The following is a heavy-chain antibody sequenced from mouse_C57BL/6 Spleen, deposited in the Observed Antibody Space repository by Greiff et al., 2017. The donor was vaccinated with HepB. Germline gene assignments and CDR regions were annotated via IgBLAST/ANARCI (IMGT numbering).Heavy chain of an antibody. CDR2: INPGSGGT. CDR3: ARKGYGYYFDY. Sequence: VQGVESGAELVRPGTSVKVSCKASGYAFTNYLIEWVKQRPGQGLEWIGVINPGSGGTNYNEKFKGKATLTADKSSSTAYMQLSSLTSEDSAVYFCARKGYGYYFDYWGQGTTLTVSS. CDR1: GYAFTNYL. V-gene: IGHV1-54*01. D-gene: IGHD1-1*01. J-gene: IGHJ2*01.